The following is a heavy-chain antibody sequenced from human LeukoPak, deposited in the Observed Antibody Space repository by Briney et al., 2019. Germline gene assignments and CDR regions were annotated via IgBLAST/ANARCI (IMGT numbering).Heavy chain of an antibody. J-gene: IGHJ4*02. D-gene: IGHD3-10*01. CDR2: IKSKTDGEMT. CDR3: TTDLGTYYHGSQRLIPIDY. V-gene: IGHV3-15*01. Sequence: PGGSLRLSCVDSGFTFTNAWMSWVRQAPGKGLEWIGRIKSKTDGEMTNYAEPVRGRFTISRDDSKSAVYLQMNSLKIEDTAEYYCTTDLGTYYHGSQRLIPIDYWGREPWSPSPQ. CDR1: GFTFTNAW.